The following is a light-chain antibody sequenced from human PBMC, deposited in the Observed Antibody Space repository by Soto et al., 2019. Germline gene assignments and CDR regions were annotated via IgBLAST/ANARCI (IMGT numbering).Light chain of an antibody. CDR1: SGHSSCI. CDR3: ETWDDNTWV. Sequence: QAVVTQSSSASASLGSSVKLTCTLSSGHSSCIIAWHQQQPGKAPRFLMKLEGDGSYDKGSGVPDRFSGSSSGADRYLTISNLQFEDEADYYCETWDDNTWVFGGGTKLTVL. J-gene: IGLJ3*02. V-gene: IGLV4-60*02. CDR2: LEGDGSY.